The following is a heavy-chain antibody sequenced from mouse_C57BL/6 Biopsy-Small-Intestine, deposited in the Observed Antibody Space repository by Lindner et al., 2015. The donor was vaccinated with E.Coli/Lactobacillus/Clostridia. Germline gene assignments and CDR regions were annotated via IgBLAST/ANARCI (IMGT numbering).Heavy chain of an antibody. D-gene: IGHD1-1*01. Sequence: VQLQESGAELVRPGASVTLSCKASGYTFTDYEMLWVKQTPVHGLEWIGTIDPETGGTAYNQKFKGKAILTADKSSSAAYMELRSLTSEDSAVYYCTRDGYGSSSWFAYWGQGTLVTVSA. CDR2: IDPETGGT. CDR1: GYTFTDYE. CDR3: TRDGYGSSSWFAY. J-gene: IGHJ3*01. V-gene: IGHV1-15*01.